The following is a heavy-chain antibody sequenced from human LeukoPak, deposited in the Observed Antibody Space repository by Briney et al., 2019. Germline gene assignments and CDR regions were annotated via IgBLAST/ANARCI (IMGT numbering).Heavy chain of an antibody. J-gene: IGHJ4*02. D-gene: IGHD6-13*01. CDR2: IKRDGTEG. CDR3: AKDSYSKGDY. CDR1: GFTLTDYL. V-gene: IGHV3-7*01. Sequence: TGGSLRLSCAASGFTLTDYLMNWVRQAPGKGLEWVTDIKRDGTEGYYVASVKGRFTISRDNVKNSLYLQMNSLRAEDTAVYYCAKDSYSKGDYWGQGVLVTVSS.